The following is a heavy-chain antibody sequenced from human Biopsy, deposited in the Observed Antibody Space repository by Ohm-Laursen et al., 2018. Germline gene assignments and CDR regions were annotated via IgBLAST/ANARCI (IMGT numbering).Heavy chain of an antibody. CDR1: GDSVSSGSFY. J-gene: IGHJ4*02. CDR3: ARGMRSSGWPYFDS. Sequence: SDTLSLTCTVSGDSVSSGSFYWTWIRQPPGQGLEYIGYIYDRGSTANYNPSLESRVTMSVDMPKNQFSLKLSSVTAADTAIYYRARGMRSSGWPYFDSWGQGTLVTVSS. V-gene: IGHV4-61*01. D-gene: IGHD6-19*01. CDR2: IYDRGSTA.